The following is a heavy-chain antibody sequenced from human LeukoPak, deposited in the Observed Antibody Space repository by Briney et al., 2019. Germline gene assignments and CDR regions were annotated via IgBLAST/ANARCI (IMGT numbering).Heavy chain of an antibody. CDR1: GYTFTNYY. V-gene: IGHV1-2*02. CDR2: INPDSGGT. D-gene: IGHD4/OR15-4a*01. CDR3: ARDGALDV. J-gene: IGHJ6*02. Sequence: GASVKVSCKASGYTFTNYYMHWLRQAPGQGLEWMGWINPDSGGTKYAQKFQGRVTMTRDTSITTTFMELSSLRSDDTALYYCARDGALDVWGQGTTVTVSS.